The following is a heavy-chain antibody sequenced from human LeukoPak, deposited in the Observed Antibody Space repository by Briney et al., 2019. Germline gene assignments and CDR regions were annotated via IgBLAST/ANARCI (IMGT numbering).Heavy chain of an antibody. CDR1: GYSLSSGYY. CDR2: IYHSGST. CDR3: ASVAGYSSGWYVDY. V-gene: IGHV4-38-2*02. D-gene: IGHD6-19*01. Sequence: SETLSLTCTVSGYSLSSGYYWGWIRQPPGKGLEWIGSIYHSGSTNYNPPLKSRVTISVDKSKNQFSLKLSSVTAADTAVYYCASVAGYSSGWYVDYWGQGTLVTVSS. J-gene: IGHJ4*02.